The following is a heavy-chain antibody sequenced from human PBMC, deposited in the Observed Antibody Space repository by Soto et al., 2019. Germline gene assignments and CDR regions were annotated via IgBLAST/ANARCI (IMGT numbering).Heavy chain of an antibody. J-gene: IGHJ3*02. V-gene: IGHV1-18*01. D-gene: IGHD3-3*01. CDR1: GCTFTSYG. CDR2: ISAYNGNA. Sequence: GASVKVSCKASGCTFTSYGISWVRQAPGQGLEWMGWISAYNGNANYAQKLQGRVTMTTDTSTSTAYMELRSLRSDDTAVYYCARDKLAYDFWSGYYSLGPDAFDIWGQGTMVTVSS. CDR3: ARDKLAYDFWSGYYSLGPDAFDI.